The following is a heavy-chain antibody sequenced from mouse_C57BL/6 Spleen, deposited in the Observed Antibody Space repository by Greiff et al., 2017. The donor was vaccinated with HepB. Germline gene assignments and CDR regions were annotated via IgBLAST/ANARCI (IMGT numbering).Heavy chain of an antibody. D-gene: IGHD1-1*01. J-gene: IGHJ1*03. Sequence: EVQLVESGPGLAKPSQTLSLTCSVTGYSITSDYWNWIRKFPGNKLEYMGYISYSGSTYYNPSLKSRISITRDTSKNQYYLQLNSVTTEDTATYYCARCLYYGSSYGWYFDVWGTGTTVTVSS. CDR1: GYSITSDY. CDR3: ARCLYYGSSYGWYFDV. CDR2: ISYSGST. V-gene: IGHV3-8*01.